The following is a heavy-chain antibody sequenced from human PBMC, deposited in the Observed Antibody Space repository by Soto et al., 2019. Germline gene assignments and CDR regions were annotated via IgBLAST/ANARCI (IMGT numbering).Heavy chain of an antibody. V-gene: IGHV4-59*08. J-gene: IGHJ4*02. CDR1: GGSISSYY. CDR2: IYYSGST. CDR3: ARRYGSCFDY. Sequence: QVQLQESGPGLVKPSETLSLTCTVSGGSISSYYWSWIRQPPGKGLEWIGYIYYSGSTNYNPALKSRFTISVDTSKNPSSLKLSSVTAADKAVYYCARRYGSCFDYWGQGTLVTVSS. D-gene: IGHD5-18*01.